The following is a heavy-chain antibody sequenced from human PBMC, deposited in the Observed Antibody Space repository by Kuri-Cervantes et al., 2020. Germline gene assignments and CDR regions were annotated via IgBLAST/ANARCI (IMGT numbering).Heavy chain of an antibody. Sequence: DSVKVSCKASGCTFSSYAISWVRQAPGQGLEWMGWINAGNGNTKYSQKFQGRVTMTRNTSISTAYMELSSLRSEDTAVYYCARGYSGYDYGYYYYYMDVWGKGTTVTVSS. J-gene: IGHJ6*03. V-gene: IGHV1-8*02. CDR1: GCTFSSYA. D-gene: IGHD5-12*01. CDR2: INAGNGNT. CDR3: ARGYSGYDYGYYYYYMDV.